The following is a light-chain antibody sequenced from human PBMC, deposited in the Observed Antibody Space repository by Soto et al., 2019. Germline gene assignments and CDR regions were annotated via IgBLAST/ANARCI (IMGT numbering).Light chain of an antibody. Sequence: DVVMTQTPLSLSVTPGQPASIACKSSQSLLHSDGNTYLYWYLQKSGQPPQLLIYEVSKRFSGVADRFSGSGSGTDFTLKISRVEAEDVGTYYCMQCIQLPLTFGPGTKLEIK. V-gene: IGKV2D-29*01. J-gene: IGKJ3*01. CDR1: QSLLHSDGNTY. CDR3: MQCIQLPLT. CDR2: EVS.